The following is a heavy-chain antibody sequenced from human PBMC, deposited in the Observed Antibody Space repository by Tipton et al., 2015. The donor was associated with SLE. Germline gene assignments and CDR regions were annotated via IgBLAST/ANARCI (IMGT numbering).Heavy chain of an antibody. CDR2: ISGYNGDT. J-gene: IGHJ4*02. V-gene: IGHV1-18*01. D-gene: IGHD2-8*01. CDR3: ASRGVRGYFDY. CDR1: GYTFTSYG. Sequence: QVQLVQSGAEVKKPGSSVKVSCKASGYTFTSYGISWVRQAPGQGLEWMGWISGYNGDTNYAQKLQGRVTMTTDTSTTTAYMELRSLTSDDTAVYYCASRGVRGYFDYWGQGTLVTVSS.